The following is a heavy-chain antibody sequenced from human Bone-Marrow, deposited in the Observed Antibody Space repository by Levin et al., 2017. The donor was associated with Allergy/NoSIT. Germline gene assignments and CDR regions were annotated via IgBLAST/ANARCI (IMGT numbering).Heavy chain of an antibody. V-gene: IGHV3-7*01. Sequence: PSETLSLTCAASGFTFSNFWMSWVRQAPGKGLEWVANINQDGSEKYYVDSVKGRFTISRDNAKNSLYLQMNSLRAEDTAVYYCADFDYWGQGTLVTVSS. CDR1: GFTFSNFW. J-gene: IGHJ4*02. CDR2: INQDGSEK. CDR3: ADFDY.